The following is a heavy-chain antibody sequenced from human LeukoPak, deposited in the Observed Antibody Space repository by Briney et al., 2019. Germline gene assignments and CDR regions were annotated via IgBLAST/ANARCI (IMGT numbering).Heavy chain of an antibody. CDR1: GGSFSGYY. CDR3: ARGVSQAQLVDNWFDP. Sequence: SETLSLTCAVYGGSFSGYYWSWIRQPPGKGLQWIGEINHSGSTNYNPSLKSRVTISVDTSKNQFSLKLSSVTAADTAVYYCARGVSQAQLVDNWFDPWGQGTLVTVSS. V-gene: IGHV4-34*01. CDR2: INHSGST. J-gene: IGHJ5*02. D-gene: IGHD6-6*01.